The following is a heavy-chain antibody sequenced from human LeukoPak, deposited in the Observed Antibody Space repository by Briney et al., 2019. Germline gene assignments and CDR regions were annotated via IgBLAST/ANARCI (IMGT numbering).Heavy chain of an antibody. D-gene: IGHD3-10*01. CDR1: GGSFSGYY. CDR3: ARGGNYYGSGSYYTLRRNYFDY. J-gene: IGHJ4*02. CDR2: INHSGST. Sequence: SETLSLTCAVYGGSFSGYYWSWIRQPPGKGLEWIGEINHSGSTNYNPSLKSRVTISVDTSKNQFSLKLSSVTAADTAVYYCARGGNYYGSGSYYTLRRNYFDYWGQGTLVTVSS. V-gene: IGHV4-34*01.